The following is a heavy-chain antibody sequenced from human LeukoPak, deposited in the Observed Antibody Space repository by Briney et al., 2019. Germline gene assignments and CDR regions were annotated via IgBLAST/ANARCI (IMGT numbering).Heavy chain of an antibody. D-gene: IGHD3-10*01. CDR3: ARVTDYYGSGSYYNLNEPLIY. J-gene: IGHJ4*02. CDR2: INPNSGGT. CDR1: GYTFTGYY. V-gene: IGHV1-2*02. Sequence: ASVKVSCKSSGYTFTGYYMHWVRQAPGQGLEWMGWINPNSGGTNYAQKFQGRVTMTRDTSISTAYMELSRLRSDDTAVYYCARVTDYYGSGSYYNLNEPLIYWGQGTLVTVSS.